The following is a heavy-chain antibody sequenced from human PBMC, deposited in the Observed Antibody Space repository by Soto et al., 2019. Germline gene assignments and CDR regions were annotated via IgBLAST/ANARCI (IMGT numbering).Heavy chain of an antibody. V-gene: IGHV4-39*01. CDR2: VYYIGSP. CDR1: GDSITSRSYY. Sequence: QVQLQESGPGLVRPSETLSLSCSISGDSITSRSYYWAWIRQSPGKGLEWIGSVYYIGSPYYTSSLKSRVTIAVDTSKNQFSLRLKSVTAADTAVYYCARHGVSYGSGSYYNPWDYWGQGALVTVSS. J-gene: IGHJ4*02. CDR3: ARHGVSYGSGSYYNPWDY. D-gene: IGHD3-10*01.